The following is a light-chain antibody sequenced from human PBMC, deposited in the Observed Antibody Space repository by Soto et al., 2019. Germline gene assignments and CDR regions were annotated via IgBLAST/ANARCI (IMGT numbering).Light chain of an antibody. CDR3: QQYYNIPPT. CDR2: WAS. V-gene: IGKV4-1*01. J-gene: IGKJ1*01. CDR1: QSGFFNSNNKNY. Sequence: DIVMTQSPDSLAVSLGERATINCKSSQSGFFNSNNKNYLALYQQKPGQPPKLLIYWASTRESGVPDRFSGSGSGTDFTLTISSLQAEDVAFYYCQQYYNIPPTFGQGTKVEI.